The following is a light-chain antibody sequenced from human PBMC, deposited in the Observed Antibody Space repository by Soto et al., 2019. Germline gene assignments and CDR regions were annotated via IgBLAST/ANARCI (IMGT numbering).Light chain of an antibody. CDR2: GNS. Sequence: QSVLTQPPSVSGAPGQRGTISCTGSSSNIGAGYDVHWYQQLPGTAPKLLIYGNSNRPSGVPDRFSGSKSGTSASLAITGLQAEDEADYYCQSYDISLSGWVFGGGTKLTVL. CDR3: QSYDISLSGWV. J-gene: IGLJ3*02. V-gene: IGLV1-40*01. CDR1: SSNIGAGYD.